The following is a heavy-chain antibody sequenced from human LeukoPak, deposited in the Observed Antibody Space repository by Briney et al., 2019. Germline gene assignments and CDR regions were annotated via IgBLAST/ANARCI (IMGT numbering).Heavy chain of an antibody. D-gene: IGHD5-18*01. CDR2: IYNRGTT. J-gene: IGHJ4*02. CDR3: ARRSPVGYNNFGL. V-gene: IGHV4-59*01. Sequence: SETLSLTCSVSGGSISTYTWNWIRQPPGKGLEWIGYIYNRGTTNYNPSLKSRVAISVDTSKNQFSLNLRSVTAADTAVYYCARRSPVGYNNFGLWGQGTLVAVSS. CDR1: GGSISTYT.